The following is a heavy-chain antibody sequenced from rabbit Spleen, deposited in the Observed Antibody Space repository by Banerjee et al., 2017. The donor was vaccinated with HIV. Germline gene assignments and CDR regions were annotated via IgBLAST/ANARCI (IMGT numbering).Heavy chain of an antibody. D-gene: IGHD1-1*01. CDR2: INAVTGKP. Sequence: QEQLVESGGGLVQPEGSLTLTCTASGVSFSGSSYMCWVRQAPGKGLEWIACINAVTGKPVYATWASGRFTISRTSSTTVTLRMTSLTAADRATYFCARDLPGVIGWNFNLWGPGTLVTVS. CDR3: ARDLPGVIGWNFNL. J-gene: IGHJ4*01. CDR1: GVSFSGSSY. V-gene: IGHV1S45*01.